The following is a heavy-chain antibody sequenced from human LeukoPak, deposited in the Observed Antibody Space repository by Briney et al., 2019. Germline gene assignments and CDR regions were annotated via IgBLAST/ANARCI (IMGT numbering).Heavy chain of an antibody. CDR1: GGSFSGYY. Sequence: SETLSLTYAVYGGSFSGYYWSWIRQPPGKGLEWIGEINHSGSTNYNPSLKSRVTISVDTSKNQFSLKLSSVTAADTAVYYCARGEWLVLFRRFYFDYWGQGTLVTVSS. CDR3: ARGEWLVLFRRFYFDY. V-gene: IGHV4-34*01. D-gene: IGHD6-19*01. CDR2: INHSGST. J-gene: IGHJ4*02.